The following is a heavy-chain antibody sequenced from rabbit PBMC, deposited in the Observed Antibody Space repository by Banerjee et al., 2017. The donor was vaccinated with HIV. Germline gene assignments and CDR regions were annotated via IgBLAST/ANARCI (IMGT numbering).Heavy chain of an antibody. CDR3: ARIDSDWDGGINL. V-gene: IGHV1S47*01. Sequence: QEQLVESGGGLVQPGGSLKLSCKASGFDFSSYGVSWVRQAPGKGLEWIGYIDPIFGSTYYATWVDGRFTISSHNAQNTLYLQLNSLTAADTATYFCARIDSDWDGGINLWGPGTLVTVS. CDR2: IDPIFGST. J-gene: IGHJ4*01. CDR1: GFDFSSYG. D-gene: IGHD4-1*01.